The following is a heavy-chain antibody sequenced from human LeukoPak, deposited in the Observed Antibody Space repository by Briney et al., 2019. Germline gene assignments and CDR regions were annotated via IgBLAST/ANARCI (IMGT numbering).Heavy chain of an antibody. J-gene: IGHJ4*02. Sequence: GGSLRLSCAASGFTFSSYAMSWVRQAPGKGLEWVSAISGSGGSTYYADSVKGRFTISRDNAKNSLYLQMNSLRAEDTAVYYCARDATVTTSFLPYWGQGTLVTVSS. CDR2: ISGSGGST. D-gene: IGHD4-17*01. V-gene: IGHV3-23*01. CDR3: ARDATVTTSFLPY. CDR1: GFTFSSYA.